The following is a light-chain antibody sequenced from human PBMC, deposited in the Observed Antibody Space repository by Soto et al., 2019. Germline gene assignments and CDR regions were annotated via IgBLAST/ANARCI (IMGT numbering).Light chain of an antibody. J-gene: IGKJ4*02. CDR2: DAS. CDR3: RQRSNWPPVT. Sequence: EIVLTQSPATLSLSPGERATLSCRASQSVSSYLAWYQQKPGQAPRLLIYDASNRATCIPARFSGSGSGTDFTLTISSLEPEDFAIYYCRQRSNWPPVTFGGGTKVEIK. V-gene: IGKV3-11*01. CDR1: QSVSSY.